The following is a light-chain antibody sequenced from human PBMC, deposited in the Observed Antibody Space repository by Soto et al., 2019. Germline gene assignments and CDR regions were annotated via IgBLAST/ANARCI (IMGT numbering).Light chain of an antibody. CDR2: EVS. V-gene: IGLV2-23*02. Sequence: QSALTQPASVSGSPGQSITISCTGTSSNIGSYNLVSWYQQHPGKAPKVMIYEVSKRPSGVSNRFSGSKSGNTASLTISGLQAEDEADYYCCSYASSSIYVLGTGTKVTVL. CDR3: CSYASSSIYV. CDR1: SSNIGSYNL. J-gene: IGLJ1*01.